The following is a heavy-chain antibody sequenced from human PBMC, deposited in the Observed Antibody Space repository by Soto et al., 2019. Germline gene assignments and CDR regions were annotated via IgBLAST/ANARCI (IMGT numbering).Heavy chain of an antibody. Sequence: SETLSLTCAVYGGSFSGYYWSWIRQPPGKGLEWIGEINHSGVTNYKPSLKRRVTISVDTSKNQFSLKLSSVTAADTAVYYCATGTVDTAMGPQSYYYYYYGMDVWGQGTTVTVSS. CDR3: ATGTVDTAMGPQSYYYYYYGMDV. CDR2: INHSGVT. CDR1: GGSFSGYY. J-gene: IGHJ6*02. D-gene: IGHD5-18*01. V-gene: IGHV4-34*01.